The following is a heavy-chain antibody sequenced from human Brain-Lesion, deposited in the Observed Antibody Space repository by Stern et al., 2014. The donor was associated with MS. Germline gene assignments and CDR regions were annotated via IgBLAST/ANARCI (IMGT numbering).Heavy chain of an antibody. CDR2: FDPEDGET. CDR3: ATLSPGAGGNYYRHFDY. D-gene: IGHD1-26*01. Sequence: VQLVESGAEVKKPGASVKVSCKVSGYTLTELSMHWVRQAPRKGLEWMGGFDPEDGETIYAQKFQGRVTMTEDTSTDTAYMELSSLRSEDTAVYYCATLSPGAGGNYYRHFDYWGQGTVVTVSS. J-gene: IGHJ4*02. CDR1: GYTLTELS. V-gene: IGHV1-24*01.